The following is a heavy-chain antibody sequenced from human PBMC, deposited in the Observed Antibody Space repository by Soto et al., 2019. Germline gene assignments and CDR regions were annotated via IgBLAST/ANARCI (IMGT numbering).Heavy chain of an antibody. CDR2: MSYDGANI. CDR3: ARDRSGIRGFDY. Sequence: QVQLVESGGGVIQPGRSLRLSCAAYGFSFGAYAMFWVRQAPGKGLEWVATMSYDGANIYYADSVKGRFTISRDNSKNTLYVQMNSLRIEDTAIYYCARDRSGIRGFDYWGQGTQVTVSS. J-gene: IGHJ4*02. CDR1: GFSFGAYA. D-gene: IGHD3-10*01. V-gene: IGHV3-30-3*01.